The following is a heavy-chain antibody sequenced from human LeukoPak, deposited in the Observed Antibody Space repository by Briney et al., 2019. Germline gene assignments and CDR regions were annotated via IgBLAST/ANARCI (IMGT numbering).Heavy chain of an antibody. CDR1: GYTFTSYG. V-gene: IGHV1-18*01. CDR3: ARPVEGYQLPGMDV. J-gene: IGHJ6*02. Sequence: ASVKVSCKASGYTFTSYGISWVRQAPGQGLEWMGWISAYNGNTNYAQKLQGRVTMTTDTSTSTACMELRSLRSDDTAVYYCARPVEGYQLPGMDVWGQGTTVTVSS. D-gene: IGHD2-2*01. CDR2: ISAYNGNT.